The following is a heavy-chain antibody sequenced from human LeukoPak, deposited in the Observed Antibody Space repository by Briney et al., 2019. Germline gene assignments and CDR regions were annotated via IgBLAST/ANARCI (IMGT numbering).Heavy chain of an antibody. D-gene: IGHD5-12*01. V-gene: IGHV3-7*01. J-gene: IGHJ6*02. CDR2: IKQDGSEK. Sequence: GGSLRLSCAASGFTFSSYWMSWVRQAPGKGLEWVSNIKQDGSEKYYVDSVKGRFTISRDNAKNSLYLQMNSLTAEDTAVYYCAREQHGYDSYYYGMDVWGQGKTVTVSS. CDR1: GFTFSSYW. CDR3: AREQHGYDSYYYGMDV.